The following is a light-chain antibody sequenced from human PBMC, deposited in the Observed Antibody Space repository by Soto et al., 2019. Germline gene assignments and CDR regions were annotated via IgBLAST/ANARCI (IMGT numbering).Light chain of an antibody. CDR3: QHYGRSLRT. CDR2: GAS. Sequence: EIVLTQSPGTLSLSPGERATLSCRASQSVSSSYLAWYQQKPGQAPRLLIYGASSRATGIPDRFSGSGSGTDFTLTISRLEPEDFAVYYCQHYGRSLRTFGQGTKVDI. J-gene: IGKJ1*01. CDR1: QSVSSSY. V-gene: IGKV3-20*01.